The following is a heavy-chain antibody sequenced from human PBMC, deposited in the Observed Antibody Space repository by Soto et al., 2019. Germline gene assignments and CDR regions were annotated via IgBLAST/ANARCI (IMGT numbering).Heavy chain of an antibody. Sequence: QLQLQESGSGLVKPSQTLSLTCAVSGGSISSGGYSWSWIRQPPGKGLEWIGYIYHSGSTYYNPSLKGRGPISADRFKNQFPLKPGSVAGAGPAVYFCAGGGGYTFDYWGQGTLVTVSS. V-gene: IGHV4-30-2*01. CDR3: AGGGGYTFDY. D-gene: IGHD3-16*01. J-gene: IGHJ4*02. CDR1: GGSISSGGYS. CDR2: IYHSGST.